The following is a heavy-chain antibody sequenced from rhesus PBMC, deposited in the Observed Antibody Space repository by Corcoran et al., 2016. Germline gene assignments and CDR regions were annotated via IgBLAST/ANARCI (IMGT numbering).Heavy chain of an antibody. CDR1: GFTFSSYG. D-gene: IGHD6-13*01. J-gene: IGHJ6*01. CDR3: AKDASSWSNQYGLDS. Sequence: EVQLVESGGGLAKPGGSLRLSCAASGFTFSSYGMSWVRQAPGKGLEWVSAINSGGGSTYYAHSVKGRCTLTRGNSKNTLSLQMNSLRAEDTAVYYCAKDASSWSNQYGLDSWGQGVVVTVSS. V-gene: IGHV3S25*01. CDR2: INSGGGST.